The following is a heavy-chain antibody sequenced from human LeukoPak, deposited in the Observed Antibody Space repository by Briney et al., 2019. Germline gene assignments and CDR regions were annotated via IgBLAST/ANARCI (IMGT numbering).Heavy chain of an antibody. CDR3: AKLGFVLRYFDWLWGGAIDY. D-gene: IGHD3-9*01. Sequence: GGSLRLSCAASGFTLSSYGMHWVRQAPGKGLEWVAVISYDGSNKYYADSVKGRFTISRDNSKNTPYLQMNSLRAEDTAVYYCAKLGFVLRYFDWLWGGAIDYWGQGTLVTVSS. CDR2: ISYDGSNK. CDR1: GFTLSSYG. J-gene: IGHJ4*02. V-gene: IGHV3-30*18.